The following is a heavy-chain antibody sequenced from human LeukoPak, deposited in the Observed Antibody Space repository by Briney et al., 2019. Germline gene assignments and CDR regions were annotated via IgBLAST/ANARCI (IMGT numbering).Heavy chain of an antibody. J-gene: IGHJ5*02. CDR2: ISWDGGST. CDR3: ARDKGVVGTLAP. CDR1: GFTFDDYT. V-gene: IGHV3-43D*04. Sequence: GGSLRLSCAASGFTFDDYTMHWVRQAPGKGLEWVSLISWDGGSTYYVDSVKGRFTISRDNAKNSLYLQMNSLRAEDTAIYYCARDKGVVGTLAPWGQGTLVTVSS. D-gene: IGHD1-26*01.